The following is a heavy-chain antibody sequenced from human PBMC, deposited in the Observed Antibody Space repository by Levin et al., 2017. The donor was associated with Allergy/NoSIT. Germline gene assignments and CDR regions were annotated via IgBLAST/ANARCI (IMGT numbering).Heavy chain of an antibody. CDR2: ISGSGGST. V-gene: IGHV3-23*01. Sequence: GGSLRLSCAASGFTFSSYAMSWVRQAPGKGLEWVSAISGSGGSTYYADSVKGRFTISRDNSKNTLYLQMNSLRAEDTAVYYCAKDTASMIVVVITTQFDYWGQGTLVTVSS. CDR3: AKDTASMIVVVITTQFDY. CDR1: GFTFSSYA. J-gene: IGHJ4*02. D-gene: IGHD3-22*01.